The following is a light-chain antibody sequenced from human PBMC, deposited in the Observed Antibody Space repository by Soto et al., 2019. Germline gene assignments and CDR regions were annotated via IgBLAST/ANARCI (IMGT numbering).Light chain of an antibody. CDR2: DAS. V-gene: IGKV3-11*01. Sequence: EIVLTQSPATLSLSPGERATLSCRASQSVSSYLAWHQQKPGQSPRLLIYDASNRATGIPARFSGSGSGTDFTLTISSLEPEDFAVYYCQQRTTWRTFGQGTKVEIK. CDR3: QQRTTWRT. J-gene: IGKJ1*01. CDR1: QSVSSY.